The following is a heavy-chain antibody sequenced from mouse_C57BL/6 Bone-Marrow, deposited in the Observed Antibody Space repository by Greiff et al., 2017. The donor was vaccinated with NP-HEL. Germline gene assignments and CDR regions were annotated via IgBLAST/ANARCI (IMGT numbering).Heavy chain of an antibody. CDR2: IDPENGDT. V-gene: IGHV14-4*01. CDR1: GFNIKDDY. J-gene: IGHJ4*01. CDR3: TTSTTVPSSFYAMDY. D-gene: IGHD1-1*01. Sequence: SGAELVRPGASVKLSCTASGFNIKDDYMHWVKQRPEQGLEWIGWIDPENGDTEYASKFQGKATITADASSNTAYLQLSSLTSEDTAVYYCTTSTTVPSSFYAMDYWGQGTSVTVSS.